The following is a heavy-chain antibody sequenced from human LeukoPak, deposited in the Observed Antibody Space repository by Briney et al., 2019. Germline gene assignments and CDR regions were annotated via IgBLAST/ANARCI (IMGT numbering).Heavy chain of an antibody. D-gene: IGHD3-10*01. Sequence: KSSETLSLICTVSDTSINTYYWSWIRQPAGKGLEWIGHMYATGTTNYNPSLKSRVSMSIDTSKNQISLNLRSVTAADTAVYYCAKVAKYYYGPETYFFFENWGQGTLVTVS. J-gene: IGHJ4*02. V-gene: IGHV4-4*07. CDR1: DTSINTYY. CDR3: AKVAKYYYGPETYFFFEN. CDR2: MYATGTT.